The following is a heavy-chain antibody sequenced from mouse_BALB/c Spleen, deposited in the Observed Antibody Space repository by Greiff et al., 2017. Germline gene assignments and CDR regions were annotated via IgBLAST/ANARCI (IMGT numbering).Heavy chain of an antibody. CDR1: GYSITSDYA. CDR2: ISYSGST. D-gene: IGHD1-1*01. Sequence: DVKLQESGPGLVKPSQSLSLTCTVTGYSITSDYAWNWIRQFPGNKLEWMGYISYSGSTSYNPSLKSRISITRDTSKNQFFLQLNSVTTEDTATYYCARTFLYSKTSDAMDYWGQGTAVTVSA. J-gene: IGHJ4*01. CDR3: ARTFLYSKTSDAMDY. V-gene: IGHV3-2*02.